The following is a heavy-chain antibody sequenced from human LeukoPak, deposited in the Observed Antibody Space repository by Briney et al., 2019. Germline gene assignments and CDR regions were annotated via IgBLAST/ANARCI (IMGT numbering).Heavy chain of an antibody. D-gene: IGHD1-14*01. CDR2: ISSSSSYI. CDR1: GFTFSSYS. Sequence: GGSLRLSCAASGFTFSSYSMNWVRQAPGKGLEWVSSISSSSSYIYYADSVKGRFTISRDNAKNSLYLQMNSLRAEDTAVYYCAIDRTALGAFDIWGQGTMVTVSS. J-gene: IGHJ3*02. V-gene: IGHV3-21*01. CDR3: AIDRTALGAFDI.